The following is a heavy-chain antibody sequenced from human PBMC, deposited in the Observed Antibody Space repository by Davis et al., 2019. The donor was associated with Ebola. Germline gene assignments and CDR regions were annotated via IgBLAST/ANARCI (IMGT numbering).Heavy chain of an antibody. CDR3: AGLSLIVGMDV. CDR1: GGSISSSSYY. V-gene: IGHV4-39*01. Sequence: GSLRLSCTVSGGSISSSSYYWGWIRQPPGKGLEWIGSIYYSGSTFYNPSLKSRVTISVDTSKNQFSLKLSSVTAADTAVYYCAGLSLIVGMDVWGQGTTVTVSS. D-gene: IGHD3-22*01. J-gene: IGHJ6*02. CDR2: IYYSGST.